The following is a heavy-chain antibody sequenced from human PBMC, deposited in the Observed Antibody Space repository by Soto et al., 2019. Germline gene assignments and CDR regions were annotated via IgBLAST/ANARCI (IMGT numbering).Heavy chain of an antibody. CDR2: ITYDGRKK. J-gene: IGHJ4*02. Sequence: QVQLVESGGGVVQPGMSLRLSCAASGFIFSSYAVHWVRQAPGKGLEWVAVITYDGRKKYYADSVKGRFTISRDNSKNTLYLQMSALGVDDTAVYLCATGAPDGDFFDDWGQGTLVTVSS. CDR3: ATGAPDGDFFDD. CDR1: GFIFSSYA. D-gene: IGHD1-26*01. V-gene: IGHV3-30*11.